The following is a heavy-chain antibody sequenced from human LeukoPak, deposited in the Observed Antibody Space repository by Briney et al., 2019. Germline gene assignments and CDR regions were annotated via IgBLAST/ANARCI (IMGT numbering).Heavy chain of an antibody. D-gene: IGHD6-19*01. CDR3: AREYSSGWSPNVDY. Sequence: PSETLSLTCTVSGGSISSYYWSWIRQPAGKGLEWIGRIYTSGSTNYNPSLKSRVTMSVDTSKNQFSLKLSSVTAADTAVYYCAREYSSGWSPNVDYWGQGTLVTVSS. J-gene: IGHJ4*02. CDR1: GGSISSYY. V-gene: IGHV4-4*07. CDR2: IYTSGST.